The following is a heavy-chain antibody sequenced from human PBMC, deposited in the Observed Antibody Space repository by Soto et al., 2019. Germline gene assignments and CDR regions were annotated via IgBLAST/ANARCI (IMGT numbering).Heavy chain of an antibody. V-gene: IGHV3-13*01. CDR2: IGTAGDT. D-gene: IGHD6-13*01. CDR1: GFTFSSYD. CDR3: ARELVQTSYYYYGMDV. Sequence: RGSLRLSCAASGFTFSSYDMHWVRQATGKGPEWVSAIGTAGDTYYPGSVKGRFTISRENAKNSLYLQMNSLRAGETAVYYCARELVQTSYYYYGMDVWGQGTTVT. J-gene: IGHJ6*02.